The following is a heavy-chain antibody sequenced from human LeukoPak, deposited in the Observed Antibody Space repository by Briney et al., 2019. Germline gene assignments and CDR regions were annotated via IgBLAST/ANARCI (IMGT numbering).Heavy chain of an antibody. V-gene: IGHV4-59*01. CDR2: IYYSGST. CDR1: GGSISSYY. D-gene: IGHD3-3*01. J-gene: IGHJ3*02. Sequence: PSETLSLTCTVSGGSISSYYWSWIRQPPGKGLEWIGYIYYSGSTNYNPSLKSRVTISADTSKNQFSLKLSSVTAADTAVYYCARDSTMVSIVPDDAFDIWGQGTMVTVSS. CDR3: ARDSTMVSIVPDDAFDI.